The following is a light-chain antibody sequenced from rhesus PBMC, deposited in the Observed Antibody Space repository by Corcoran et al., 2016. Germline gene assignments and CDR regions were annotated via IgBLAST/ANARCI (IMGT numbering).Light chain of an antibody. CDR2: GAS. J-gene: IGKJ3*01. Sequence: DVQLTQSPSSLSASVGDRVTITCRASQTISTYLAWFQQKPGKVPTLLIYGASTLKSGVPSRFSGGGSGTDFTLTVSSLQPEDFATYYCQQYDSHPFTFGPGTKLDIK. CDR3: QQYDSHPFT. V-gene: IGKV1-44*03. CDR1: QTISTY.